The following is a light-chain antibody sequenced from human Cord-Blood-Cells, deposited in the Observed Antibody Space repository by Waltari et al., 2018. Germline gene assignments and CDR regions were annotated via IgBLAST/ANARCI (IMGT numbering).Light chain of an antibody. V-gene: IGKV4-1*01. J-gene: IGKJ4*01. CDR3: QQYYSTPLT. CDR2: WAS. Sequence: DIVMTQSPDSLAVSLGERVTINCKSSQSVLYSSNNKNYLAWYQQKPGQPPKLLIYWASTRESRVPDRFSGSGSGTDFTLTISSLQAEDVAVYYCQQYYSTPLTFGGGTKVEIK. CDR1: QSVLYSSNNKNY.